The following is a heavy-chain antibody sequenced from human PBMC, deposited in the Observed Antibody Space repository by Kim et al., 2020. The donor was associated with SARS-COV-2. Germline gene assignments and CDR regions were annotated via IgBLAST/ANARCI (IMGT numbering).Heavy chain of an antibody. Sequence: GNTNYNPSLKSRVTISIDRSQNQFSLNVHSVTAADTAVYYCARGVGNFDSWGQGTLVSVSS. CDR3: ARGVGNFDS. CDR2: GNT. D-gene: IGHD3-10*01. J-gene: IGHJ4*02. V-gene: IGHV4-59*09.